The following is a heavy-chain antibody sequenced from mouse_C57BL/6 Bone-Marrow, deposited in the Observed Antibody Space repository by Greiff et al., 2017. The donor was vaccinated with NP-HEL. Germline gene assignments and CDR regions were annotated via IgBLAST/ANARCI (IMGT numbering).Heavy chain of an antibody. Sequence: EVKLQESGGGLVQPGGSLSLSCAASGFTFTDYYMSWVRQPPGKALEWLGFIRNKANGYTTEYSASVKGRFTISRDNSQSILYLQMNALRAEDSATYYCARSPYSNHWYFDVWGTGTTVTVSS. CDR3: ARSPYSNHWYFDV. J-gene: IGHJ1*03. CDR2: IRNKANGYTT. V-gene: IGHV7-3*01. CDR1: GFTFTDYY. D-gene: IGHD2-5*01.